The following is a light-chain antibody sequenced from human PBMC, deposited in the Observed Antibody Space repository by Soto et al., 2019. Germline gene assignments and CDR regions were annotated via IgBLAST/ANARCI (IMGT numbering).Light chain of an antibody. V-gene: IGLV1-36*01. CDR1: SSNIGNNA. J-gene: IGLJ1*01. Sequence: APRQRVTISCSGSSSNIGNNAVNWYQQLPGKAPKLLIYYDDLLPSGVSDRFSGSKSGTSASLAISGLQSEDEADYYCAAWDDSLNGQVFGTGTKVTVL. CDR3: AAWDDSLNGQV. CDR2: YDD.